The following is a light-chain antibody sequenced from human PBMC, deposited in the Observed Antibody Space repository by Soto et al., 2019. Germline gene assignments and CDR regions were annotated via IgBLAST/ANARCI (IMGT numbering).Light chain of an antibody. V-gene: IGKV3-15*01. CDR1: QSISDT. Sequence: EVVMTQSPATLSVSPGGRATLSCRASQSISDTLAWYQQKPGQAPRLLIYSASTRATGIPARFSGSGSGTDFTLTISSLQPEDFATYYCQQSYSSPLTFGGGTKVDI. CDR3: QQSYSSPLT. CDR2: SAS. J-gene: IGKJ4*01.